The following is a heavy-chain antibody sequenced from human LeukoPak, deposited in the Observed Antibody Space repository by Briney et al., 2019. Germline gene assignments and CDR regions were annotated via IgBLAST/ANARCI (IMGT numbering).Heavy chain of an antibody. D-gene: IGHD3-22*01. J-gene: IGHJ4*02. CDR3: ARDYYYDNSGYSENNFDY. CDR2: IKVDGSEK. CDR1: GFTFSTYW. Sequence: PGGSLRLSCAASGFTFSTYWMTWVRQAPGKGLEWVANIKVDGSEKYYVDSVKGRFTISRDNAKNSLYLQMNSLRAEDTAVYFCARDYYYDNSGYSENNFDYWGQGTLVTVSS. V-gene: IGHV3-7*04.